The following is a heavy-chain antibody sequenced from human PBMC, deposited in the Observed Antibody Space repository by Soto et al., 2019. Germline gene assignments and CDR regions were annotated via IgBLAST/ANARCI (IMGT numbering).Heavy chain of an antibody. D-gene: IGHD3-16*01. V-gene: IGHV4-59*01. J-gene: IGHJ4*02. CDR1: GGSISSYY. CDR3: GRGGEGMGY. Sequence: SETLSLTCTVSGGSISSYYWSWIRQPPGKGLEWIGYIYYSGSTNYNPSLKSRVTISVDTSKNQFSLKLSSVTAADTAVYYGGRGGEGMGYWGQGTLVTVSS. CDR2: IYYSGST.